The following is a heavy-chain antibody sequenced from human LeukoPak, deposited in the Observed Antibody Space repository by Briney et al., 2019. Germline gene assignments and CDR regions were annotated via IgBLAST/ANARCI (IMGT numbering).Heavy chain of an antibody. V-gene: IGHV1-69*05. CDR1: GGTFSSYA. CDR2: IIPICGTA. Sequence: GASVKVSCKASGGTFSSYASSWVRQAPGQGLEWMGGIIPICGTANYAQKFQGGVTITTDESTSTAYMELSSLRSEDTAVYYCARDQKELAVAGVFDYWGQGTLVTVSS. CDR3: ARDQKELAVAGVFDY. J-gene: IGHJ4*02. D-gene: IGHD6-19*01.